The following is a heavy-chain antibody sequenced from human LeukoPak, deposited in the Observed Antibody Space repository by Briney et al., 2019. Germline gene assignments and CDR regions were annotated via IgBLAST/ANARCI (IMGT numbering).Heavy chain of an antibody. J-gene: IGHJ4*02. CDR2: INHSGST. Sequence: SETLSLTCAVYGGTFSGYYWSWIRQPPGKGLEWIGEINHSGSTNYNPYPMSRRAISLGTSKYQFSLKLSSVTAADTAVYYCARDVGRQGRQQRDYWGQGTLVTVSS. CDR1: GGTFSGYY. CDR3: ARDVGRQGRQQRDY. V-gene: IGHV4-34*01. D-gene: IGHD6-13*01.